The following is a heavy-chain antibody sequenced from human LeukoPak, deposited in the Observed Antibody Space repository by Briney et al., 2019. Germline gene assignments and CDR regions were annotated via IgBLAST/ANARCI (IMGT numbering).Heavy chain of an antibody. CDR3: ARASRDYDSSGCYYFDY. V-gene: IGHV4-31*03. D-gene: IGHD3-22*01. Sequence: PSETLSLTCTFAGGSISSGGYYWRWIRQHPGKGLEWIGYIYYSGSTYYNPSLKSRVTISVDTTKNQFSLKLSSVTAAATAVYYWARASRDYDSSGCYYFDYWGQGTLVTVSS. J-gene: IGHJ4*02. CDR2: IYYSGST. CDR1: GGSISSGGYY.